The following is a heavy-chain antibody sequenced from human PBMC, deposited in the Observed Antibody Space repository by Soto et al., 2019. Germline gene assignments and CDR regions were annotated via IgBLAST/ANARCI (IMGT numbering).Heavy chain of an antibody. Sequence: SETLSLTCTVSGGSISSYHWSWIRQSPGKGLEWIGYVFYTGSTKYNPALKRRVTISVDTSKNQFSLKLSSVSAADTGLYYCARSYSGTFYGYDTWGQGILVTVS. J-gene: IGHJ5*02. CDR3: ARSYSGTFYGYDT. V-gene: IGHV4-59*01. CDR2: VFYTGST. D-gene: IGHD1-26*01. CDR1: GGSISSYH.